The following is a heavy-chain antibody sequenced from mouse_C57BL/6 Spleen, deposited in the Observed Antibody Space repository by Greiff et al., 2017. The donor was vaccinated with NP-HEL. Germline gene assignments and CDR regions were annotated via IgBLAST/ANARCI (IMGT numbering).Heavy chain of an antibody. D-gene: IGHD2-2*01. V-gene: IGHV5-4*01. CDR3: ARDGYYVGY. J-gene: IGHJ2*01. CDR2: ISDGGSYT. CDR1: GFTFSSYA. Sequence: EVQVVESGGGLVKPGGSLKLSCAASGFTFSSYAMSWVRQTPEKRLEWVATISDGGSYTYYPDNVKGRFTISRDNAKNNLYLQMSHLKSEDTAMYYCARDGYYVGYWGQGTTLTVSS.